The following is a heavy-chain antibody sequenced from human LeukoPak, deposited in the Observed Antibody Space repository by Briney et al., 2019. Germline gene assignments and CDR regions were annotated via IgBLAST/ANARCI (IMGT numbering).Heavy chain of an antibody. CDR1: GFTFSDYY. V-gene: IGHV3-11*01. CDR2: ISSIISTI. D-gene: IGHD2-15*01. J-gene: IGHJ6*02. Sequence: RGSLRLSCAASGFTFSDYYMSWIRQAPGEGLEWVSYISSIISTIYYADSVKGRFTISRDNAKKSLYLQMNSLRAEDTAVYYCARDRAHRYCSGGSCYYYYYGMDVWGQGTTVTVSS. CDR3: ARDRAHRYCSGGSCYYYYYGMDV.